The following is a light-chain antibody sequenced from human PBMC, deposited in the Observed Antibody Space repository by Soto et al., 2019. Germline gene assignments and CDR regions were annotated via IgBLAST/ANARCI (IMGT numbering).Light chain of an antibody. J-gene: IGKJ1*01. Sequence: DIQMTQSPSTLSASVGYRVIITFLASQSVSKWLAWFQQKPGKAPKLLISDASSLENGVPFRFSGRGSGTEFTLTISNLQPDDSATYYCQQYNSYWTFGQGTKVDIK. V-gene: IGKV1-5*01. CDR3: QQYNSYWT. CDR1: QSVSKW. CDR2: DAS.